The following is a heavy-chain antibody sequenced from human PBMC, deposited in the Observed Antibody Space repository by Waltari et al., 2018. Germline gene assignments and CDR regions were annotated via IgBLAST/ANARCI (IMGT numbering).Heavy chain of an antibody. CDR2: VRTTGKT. J-gene: IGHJ5*02. CDR1: W. D-gene: IGHD2-15*01. CDR3: ARDRGRGLYLDT. Sequence: WWRWVRQTPGRGLEWIGQVRTTGKTNYNPSLDSRVTISIDTSARRFSLTLASVSAADTAIYFCARDRGRGLYLDTWGQGTLVTVSP. V-gene: IGHV4-4*01.